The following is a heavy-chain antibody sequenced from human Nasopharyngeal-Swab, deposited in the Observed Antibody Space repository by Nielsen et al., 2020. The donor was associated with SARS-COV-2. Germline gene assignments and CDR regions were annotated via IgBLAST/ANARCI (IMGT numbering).Heavy chain of an antibody. J-gene: IGHJ2*01. Sequence: WIRQPPGKGLEWIGSMYYSGSTYYNPSLKSRVTISVDTSKNQFSLKLSSVTAADTAVFYCARAIYGSGSYYHAWYFDLWGRGTLVTVSS. D-gene: IGHD3-10*01. V-gene: IGHV4-39*07. CDR2: MYYSGST. CDR3: ARAIYGSGSYYHAWYFDL.